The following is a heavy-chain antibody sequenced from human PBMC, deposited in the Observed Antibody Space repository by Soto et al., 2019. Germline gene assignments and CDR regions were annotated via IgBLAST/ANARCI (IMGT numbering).Heavy chain of an antibody. V-gene: IGHV4-39*01. J-gene: IGHJ4*02. Sequence: RTSETLSLACTVSGDSISSGDYYWSWIRQSPGKGLEWIGEINDSGSTKSNPSLKSRVTISVDRSKSQFSLKLSSLTAADTVVYYCVRHAQWIIRAYWGQGSLVTVSS. CDR1: GDSISSGDYY. CDR2: INDSGST. D-gene: IGHD5-12*01. CDR3: VRHAQWIIRAY.